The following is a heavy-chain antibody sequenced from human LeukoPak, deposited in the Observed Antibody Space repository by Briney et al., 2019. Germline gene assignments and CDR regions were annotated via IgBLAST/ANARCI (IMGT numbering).Heavy chain of an antibody. D-gene: IGHD3-22*01. V-gene: IGHV3-30*03. CDR3: ARDRERYYDSSGFYWGYYFDS. CDR2: ISYDGSNK. CDR1: GFTFSSYG. Sequence: GMSLSLSCAASGFTFSSYGMLWLRQAPGKGLEWVADISYDGSNKYYADSVKGRFTISRDNYKNTLYLQMSSVRVDDTAVYYCARDRERYYDSSGFYWGYYFDSWGQGILVTVST. J-gene: IGHJ4*02.